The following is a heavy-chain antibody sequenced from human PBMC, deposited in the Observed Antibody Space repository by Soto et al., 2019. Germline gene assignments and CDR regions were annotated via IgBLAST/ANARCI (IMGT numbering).Heavy chain of an antibody. CDR3: ARDGDSKPFDY. V-gene: IGHV4-59*01. CDR1: GGSISSYY. D-gene: IGHD4-17*01. J-gene: IGHJ4*02. CDR2: IYYSGST. Sequence: PSETLSLTCTVSGGSISSYYWSWIRQPPGEGLEWIGYIYYSGSTNYNPSLKSRVTISVDTSKNQFSLKLSSVTAADTAVYYCARDGDSKPFDYWGQGTLVTVSS.